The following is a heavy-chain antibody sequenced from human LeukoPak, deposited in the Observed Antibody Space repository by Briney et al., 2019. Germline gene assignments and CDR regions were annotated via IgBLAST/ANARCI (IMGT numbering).Heavy chain of an antibody. D-gene: IGHD3-10*01. J-gene: IGHJ4*02. V-gene: IGHV3-7*01. CDR1: GFTLSSYW. CDR2: INQDGSAK. Sequence: GGSLRLSCVASGFTLSSYWMNWVRQAPGEGLEWVANINQDGSAKQYVDSVKGRFTISRDNAKNSLYLQMNSLRAEDTAVYYCARDQGSGNYYKGYFDYWGQGTSVTVSS. CDR3: ARDQGSGNYYKGYFDY.